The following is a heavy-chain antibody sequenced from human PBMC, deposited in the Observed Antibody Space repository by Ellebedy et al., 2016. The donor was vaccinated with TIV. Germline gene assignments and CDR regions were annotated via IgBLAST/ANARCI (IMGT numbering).Heavy chain of an antibody. CDR3: ASDLLGSSDY. J-gene: IGHJ4*02. CDR2: IMPILDIA. V-gene: IGHV1-69*04. Sequence: AASVKVSCKASGGTFSRYDLNWVRQAPGHGLEWMGRIMPILDIANYPQQFQGRVTITADKSTSTAYMELRSLRSEDKAVYYCASDLLGSSDYWGQGTLVTVSS. D-gene: IGHD3-22*01. CDR1: GGTFSRYD.